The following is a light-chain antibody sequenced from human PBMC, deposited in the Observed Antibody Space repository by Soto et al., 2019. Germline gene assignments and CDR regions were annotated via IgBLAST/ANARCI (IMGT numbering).Light chain of an antibody. CDR2: EAR. V-gene: IGLV2-18*01. J-gene: IGLJ1*01. CDR3: SLYTSENTYV. Sequence: QSVLTQPPSVSVSPGQSVTICCTGTSTDFVSYNRVSWYQQPPGTAPKLMIYEARNRPSGVPDRFSGSKSGNTASLTISGLQAADEADYYCSLYTSENTYVFGTGTKVTVL. CDR1: STDFVSYNR.